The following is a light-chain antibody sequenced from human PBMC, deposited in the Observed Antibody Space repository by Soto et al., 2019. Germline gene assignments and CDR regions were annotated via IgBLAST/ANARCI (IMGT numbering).Light chain of an antibody. J-gene: IGKJ3*01. V-gene: IGKV4-1*01. CDR1: QNLWYNSNNRVY. CDR3: QQYYGLPLT. CDR2: WAS. Sequence: DIVMTQSPDSVPSHLGLRAHINCKHSQNLWYNSNNRVYLSWYQQKSGQPPKLLISWASTRESGVPDRFSGSGSTTDFTLTISSVQAEDVAVYYCQQYYGLPLTFGPGTKVDIK.